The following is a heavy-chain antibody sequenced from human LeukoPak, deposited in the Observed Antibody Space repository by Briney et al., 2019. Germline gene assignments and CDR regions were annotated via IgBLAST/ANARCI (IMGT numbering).Heavy chain of an antibody. V-gene: IGHV3-23*01. Sequence: GGSLRLSCAASGFTFSSYAMSFLRRAPGKGLEWVSAISDDFGTYHADSVKGRFTISRDNSRNTLYLQMISLRAEDTAVYYCARGNSGHCTGATCYALDYWGQGTLVTVSS. CDR1: GFTFSSYA. J-gene: IGHJ4*02. CDR3: ARGNSGHCTGATCYALDY. CDR2: ISDDFGT. D-gene: IGHD2-2*01.